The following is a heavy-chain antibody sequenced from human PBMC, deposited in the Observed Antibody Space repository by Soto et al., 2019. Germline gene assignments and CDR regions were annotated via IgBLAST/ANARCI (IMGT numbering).Heavy chain of an antibody. J-gene: IGHJ3*02. CDR1: GGSISSSSYY. Sequence: SETLSLTCTVSGGSISSSSYYWGGIRQPPGKGLEWIGSIYYSGSTYYNPSLKSRVTISVDTSKNQFSLKLSSVTAADTAVYYCARHVNPWAQGAFDIWGQGTMVTVSS. V-gene: IGHV4-39*01. CDR2: IYYSGST. D-gene: IGHD7-27*01. CDR3: ARHVNPWAQGAFDI.